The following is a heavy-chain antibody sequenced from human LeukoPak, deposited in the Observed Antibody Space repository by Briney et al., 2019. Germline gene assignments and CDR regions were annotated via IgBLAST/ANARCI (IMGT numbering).Heavy chain of an antibody. Sequence: SETLSLTCAVSGGSFGDFYWSWIRQPPGKGLEWIGEVNHSGYTNYYPSLKSRVTISVDTSKNQFSLRLSSVTAAGTVVYYCARNDYFGINNGMDVWGQGTTVTVS. CDR1: GGSFGDFY. J-gene: IGHJ6*02. CDR2: VNHSGYT. V-gene: IGHV4-34*01. D-gene: IGHD2/OR15-2a*01. CDR3: ARNDYFGINNGMDV.